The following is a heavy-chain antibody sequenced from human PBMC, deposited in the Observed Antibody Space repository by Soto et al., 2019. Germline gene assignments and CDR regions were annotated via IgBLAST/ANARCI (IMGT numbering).Heavy chain of an antibody. CDR1: GGSISSYY. CDR2: IYYSGST. Sequence: SETLSLTCTVSGGSISSYYWSWIRQPPGKGLEWIGYIYYSGSTNYNPSLKSRVTISVDTSKNQFSLKLSSVTAADTAVYYCARHPSIFYSSGWPRYFQHWGQGTLVTVSS. J-gene: IGHJ1*01. D-gene: IGHD6-19*01. V-gene: IGHV4-59*08. CDR3: ARHPSIFYSSGWPRYFQH.